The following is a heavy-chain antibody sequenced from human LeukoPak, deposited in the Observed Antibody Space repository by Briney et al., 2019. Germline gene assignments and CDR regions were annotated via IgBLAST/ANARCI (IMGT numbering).Heavy chain of an antibody. CDR1: GFTFSSYS. CDR2: ISSLSGTI. Sequence: GGSLRLSCAASGFTFSSYSMNWVRQAPGKGLEWVSYISSLSGTINYADSVKGRFSISRDNAKNSLYLQMNSLRAEDTAVYYCARAMKVCFGEFDDYWGQGTLVTVSS. D-gene: IGHD3-10*01. V-gene: IGHV3-48*01. J-gene: IGHJ4*02. CDR3: ARAMKVCFGEFDDY.